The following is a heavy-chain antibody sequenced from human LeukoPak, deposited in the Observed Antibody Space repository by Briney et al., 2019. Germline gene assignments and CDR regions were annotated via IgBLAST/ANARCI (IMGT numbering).Heavy chain of an antibody. Sequence: GESLKISCKASGYSFTSYWIGWVRQMPGKGLEWMGIICPGDSDTRYSPSFQGQVTISADKSISTAYLQWSSLKASDTAMYYCASAKVATIGPFDYWGQGTLVTVSS. CDR2: ICPGDSDT. V-gene: IGHV5-51*01. CDR3: ASAKVATIGPFDY. J-gene: IGHJ4*02. CDR1: GYSFTSYW. D-gene: IGHD5-24*01.